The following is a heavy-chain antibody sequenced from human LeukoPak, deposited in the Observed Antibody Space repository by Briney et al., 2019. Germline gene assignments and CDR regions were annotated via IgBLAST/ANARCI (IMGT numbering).Heavy chain of an antibody. CDR3: ARGATYCSGGSCYDY. CDR2: INSDGSST. D-gene: IGHD2-15*01. CDR1: GFTFSSYW. V-gene: IGHV3-74*01. Sequence: PGGSLRLSCAASGFTFSSYWMHWVRQAPWKGLVWVSRINSDGSSTSYADSVKGRFTISRDNAKNTLYLQMNSLRAEDTAVYYCARGATYCSGGSCYDYWGQGTLVTVSS. J-gene: IGHJ4*02.